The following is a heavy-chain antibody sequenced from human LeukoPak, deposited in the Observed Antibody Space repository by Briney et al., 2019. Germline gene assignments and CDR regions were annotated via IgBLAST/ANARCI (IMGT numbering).Heavy chain of an antibody. CDR2: IKQDGTEK. CDR1: GISFSGYW. Sequence: GGSLRLSCAASGISFSGYWMSWVRQAPGKGLEWVANIKQDGTEKYYVGSVTGRFTISRDNAKNTLYLQLNSLRVEDTAVYYCAKNRGAGSHYYYHMNVWGKGTTVTVSS. V-gene: IGHV3-7*03. J-gene: IGHJ6*03. CDR3: AKNRGAGSHYYYHMNV. D-gene: IGHD1-26*01.